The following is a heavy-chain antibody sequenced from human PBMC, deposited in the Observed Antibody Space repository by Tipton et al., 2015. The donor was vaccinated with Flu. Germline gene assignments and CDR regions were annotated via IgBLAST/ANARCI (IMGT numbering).Heavy chain of an antibody. CDR2: IYYSGST. V-gene: IGHV4-59*01. CDR1: GGSISSYY. J-gene: IGHJ5*02. Sequence: TLSLTCTVSGGSISSYYWSWIRQPPGKGLEWIGYIYYSGSTNYNPSLKSRVTISVDTPKNQFSLKLSSVTAADTAVYYCARGENDGAASSWFDPWGQGTLVTVSS. D-gene: IGHD6-13*01. CDR3: ARGENDGAASSWFDP.